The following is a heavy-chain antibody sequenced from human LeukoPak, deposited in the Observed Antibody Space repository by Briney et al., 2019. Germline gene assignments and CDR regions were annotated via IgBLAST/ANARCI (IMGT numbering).Heavy chain of an antibody. CDR1: GGSVTSGGYY. Sequence: SETLSLTCTVSGGSVTSGGYYWSWIRQHPGKGLGWIGYVYYTGSTYYNPSLKSRVTISPDTSKNQFSLKVSSVTAADTAVYYCARISAGRYGMDVWGQGTTVTVSS. V-gene: IGHV4-31*03. CDR2: VYYTGST. CDR3: ARISAGRYGMDV. D-gene: IGHD6-6*01. J-gene: IGHJ6*02.